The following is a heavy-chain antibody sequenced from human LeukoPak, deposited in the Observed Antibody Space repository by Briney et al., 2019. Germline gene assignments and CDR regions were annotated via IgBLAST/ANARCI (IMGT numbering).Heavy chain of an antibody. Sequence: GRSLRLSCALSGVTFTSYSMNWVRQAPGKGLEWVSYIDKSSSNIYYADSVKGRFIISRDNAKNSLYLQMNSLRDEDTAVYYCARESYWGSSAKGFDYWGQGTLVIVSS. CDR2: IDKSSSNI. CDR1: GVTFTSYS. V-gene: IGHV3-48*02. J-gene: IGHJ4*02. D-gene: IGHD7-27*01. CDR3: ARESYWGSSAKGFDY.